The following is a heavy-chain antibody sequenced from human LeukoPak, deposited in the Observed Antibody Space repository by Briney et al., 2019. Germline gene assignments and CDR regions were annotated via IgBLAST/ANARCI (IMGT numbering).Heavy chain of an antibody. V-gene: IGHV1-18*01. Sequence: ASVKVSCKASGYTFTNFGISWVRQAPGQGLEYMGWISATKGVTNYAQKVQGRVTMTTDASTSTAYMELRDLRSDDSGVYYCARDTVRFAPSHPERAAFDVWGQGTMVTVSS. CDR2: ISATKGVT. CDR1: GYTFTNFG. D-gene: IGHD3-3*01. J-gene: IGHJ3*01. CDR3: ARDTVRFAPSHPERAAFDV.